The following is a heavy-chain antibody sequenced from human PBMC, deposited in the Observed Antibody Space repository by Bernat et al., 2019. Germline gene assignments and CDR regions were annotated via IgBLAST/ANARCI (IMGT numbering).Heavy chain of an antibody. Sequence: EVQLVQSGAEVKKPGESLKISCKGSGYTFPRYWIGWVRQLPGKGLEWMAIIYPGDSDTKYSPSFQGQVTISADKSISTAYLQWNSLKASDTDMYYCTRNYHFDYWGQGTLVTVSS. J-gene: IGHJ4*02. CDR2: IYPGDSDT. CDR1: GYTFPRYW. D-gene: IGHD1-7*01. V-gene: IGHV5-51*01. CDR3: TRNYHFDY.